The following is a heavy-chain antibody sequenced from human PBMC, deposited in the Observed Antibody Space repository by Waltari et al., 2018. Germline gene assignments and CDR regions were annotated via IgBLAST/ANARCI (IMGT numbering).Heavy chain of an antibody. CDR1: GGTVRSYA. CDR2: IIPIFGTA. CDR3: ARAPNDYGGNSLGWYFDL. J-gene: IGHJ2*01. V-gene: IGHV1-69*05. Sequence: QVQLVQSGAEVKKPGSSVRVSCRACGGTVRSYALSCVRQAAGQGLEWMGGIIPIFGTANYAQKFQGRVTITTDESTSTAYMELSSLRSEDTAVYYCARAPNDYGGNSLGWYFDLWGRGTLVTVSS. D-gene: IGHD4-17*01.